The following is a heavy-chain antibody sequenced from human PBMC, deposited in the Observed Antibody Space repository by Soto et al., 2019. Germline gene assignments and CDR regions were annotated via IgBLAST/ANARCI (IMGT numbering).Heavy chain of an antibody. CDR1: GFSLSTSPVG. CDR3: AHRHGYGELRL. CDR2: IYWDDDK. V-gene: IGHV2-5*02. Sequence: QITLKESGPTLVKPTQTLTLTCTFSGFSLSTSPVGVGWIRQSPGKALEWLALIYWDDDKRYSPSLKSRLTITKDTSKNQVVLTMTNMDPVDTATYYCAHRHGYGELRLWGQGTLVTVSS. J-gene: IGHJ1*01. D-gene: IGHD4-17*01.